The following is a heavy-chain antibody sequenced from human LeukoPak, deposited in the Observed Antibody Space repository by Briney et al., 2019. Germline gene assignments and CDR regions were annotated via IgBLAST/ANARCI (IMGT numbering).Heavy chain of an antibody. J-gene: IGHJ4*02. CDR2: IYYSGST. D-gene: IGHD6-19*01. CDR3: ARHLSSGWDY. Sequence: ETLSLTCTVSGGSISSSSYYWGWIRQPPGKGLEWIGSIYYSGSTYYNPSLKSRVTISVDTSKNQFSLKLSPVTAADTAVYFCARHLSSGWDYWGQGTLVTVSS. CDR1: GGSISSSSYY. V-gene: IGHV4-39*07.